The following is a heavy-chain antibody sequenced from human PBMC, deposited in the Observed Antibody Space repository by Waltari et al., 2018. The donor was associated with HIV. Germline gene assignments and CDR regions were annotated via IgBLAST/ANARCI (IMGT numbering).Heavy chain of an antibody. Sequence: QVQLVQSGAEVKKPGASVKVSCKASGYTFTSYAMHWVRQAPGQRLEWMGWINAGNGNTKYSQKFQGRVTITRDTSASTAYMELSSLRSEDTAVYYCARGPPLPAASRYFDYWGQGTLVTVSS. J-gene: IGHJ4*02. D-gene: IGHD2-2*01. CDR2: INAGNGNT. CDR3: ARGPPLPAASRYFDY. CDR1: GYTFTSYA. V-gene: IGHV1-3*01.